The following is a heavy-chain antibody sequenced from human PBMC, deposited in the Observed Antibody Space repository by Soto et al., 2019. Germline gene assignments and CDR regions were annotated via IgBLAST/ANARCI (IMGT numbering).Heavy chain of an antibody. V-gene: IGHV3-7*01. Sequence: RRLSCAASGFTFSTYWMSWVRRTPGKGLEWVANIKQDGTEKYYVDSVRGRLTVSRDNAKSSLYLQMNSLRVEDTAVYYCTTSPHRDSERVFVWGQGTTVTVSS. J-gene: IGHJ6*02. CDR3: TTSPHRDSERVFV. CDR2: IKQDGTEK. D-gene: IGHD1-26*01. CDR1: GFTFSTYW.